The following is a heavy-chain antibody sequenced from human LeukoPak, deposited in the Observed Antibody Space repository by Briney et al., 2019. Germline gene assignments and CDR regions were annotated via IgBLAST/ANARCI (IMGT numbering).Heavy chain of an antibody. Sequence: SQTLSLTCTVSGGSISSGSYYWCWIRQPAGKGLEWVGRIYTSGSTNYDPSLKSRPTIAVDTSKNQFSLKLSSVHAADTAVYYCARDSGTTGEVKLEPWGQGQRVTGSS. CDR2: IYTSGST. V-gene: IGHV4-61*02. J-gene: IGHJ5*02. D-gene: IGHD3-10*01. CDR1: GGSISSGSYY. CDR3: ARDSGTTGEVKLEP.